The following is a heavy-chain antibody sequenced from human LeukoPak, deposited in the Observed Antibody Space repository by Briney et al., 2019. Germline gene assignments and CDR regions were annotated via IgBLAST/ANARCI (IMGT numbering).Heavy chain of an antibody. CDR1: GGSITSYY. J-gene: IGHJ4*02. Sequence: PSETLSLTCTVSGGSITSYYWSWIRQPAGKGLEWIGRIYSSGSTNYNPSLKSRVSMSADTSKNQFSLKLTSVTAADTAVYYCARGGKATVVTMWGQGILVTVSS. CDR2: IYSSGST. D-gene: IGHD4-23*01. CDR3: ARGGKATVVTM. V-gene: IGHV4-4*07.